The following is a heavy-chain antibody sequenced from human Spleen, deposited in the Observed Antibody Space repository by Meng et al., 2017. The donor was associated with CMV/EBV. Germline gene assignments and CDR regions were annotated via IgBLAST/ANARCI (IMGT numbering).Heavy chain of an antibody. V-gene: IGHV4-59*12. J-gene: IGHJ4*02. D-gene: IGHD6-6*01. CDR2: IHSSGST. CDR3: AREYRSSSYYFDF. Sequence: GSLRLSCTVSGVSINFYYWSWIRQSPGKGLEWIRNIHSSGSTNNIPSLKSRVIMSLDTSRSQFSLRLTSVTAADTAVYYCAREYRSSSYYFDFWGQGMLVTVSS. CDR1: GVSINFYY.